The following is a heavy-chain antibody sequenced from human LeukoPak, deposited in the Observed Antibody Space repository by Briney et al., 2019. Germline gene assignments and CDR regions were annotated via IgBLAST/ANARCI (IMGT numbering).Heavy chain of an antibody. D-gene: IGHD3-3*01. V-gene: IGHV1-18*01. CDR1: GYTFTSYG. Sequence: GSVKDSCKTSGYTFTSYGVSWVRQAPGQGLEWMRWISTYNGNTNYAKTLQGRVTMTTATPTRTAYMELRSLRSDDTAVYYCARDRTLHYYDFWSGNYTSYFDYWGQGTLVTVSS. CDR3: ARDRTLHYYDFWSGNYTSYFDY. J-gene: IGHJ4*02. CDR2: ISTYNGNT.